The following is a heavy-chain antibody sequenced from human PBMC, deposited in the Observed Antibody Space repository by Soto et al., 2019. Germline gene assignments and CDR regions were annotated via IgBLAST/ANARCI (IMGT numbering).Heavy chain of an antibody. J-gene: IGHJ6*03. Sequence: QVQLVESGGGVVQPGRSLRLSCAASGFTFSSYGMHWVRQAPGKGLEWVAVIWYDGSNKYYADSVKGRFTISRDNSKNTLYLQMNSLRAEDTAVYYCARELVTTSYYYYYMDVWGKGTTVTVSS. CDR3: ARELVTTSYYYYYMDV. D-gene: IGHD4-4*01. CDR2: IWYDGSNK. V-gene: IGHV3-33*01. CDR1: GFTFSSYG.